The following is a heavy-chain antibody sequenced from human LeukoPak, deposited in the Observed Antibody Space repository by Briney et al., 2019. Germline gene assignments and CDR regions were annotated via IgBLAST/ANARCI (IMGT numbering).Heavy chain of an antibody. V-gene: IGHV4-59*12. CDR2: IYYSGST. D-gene: IGHD3-22*01. CDR3: ARGFNVTSAYSTPFDS. J-gene: IGHJ5*01. CDR1: GVSISGNY. Sequence: SETLSLTGTVSGVSISGNYWNWIRQPPGKGLEWIGYIYYSGSTNYNPSLKSRATLSVDMSKNQFSLNLISVTAADTAVYYCARGFNVTSAYSTPFDSWGQGTLVTVSS.